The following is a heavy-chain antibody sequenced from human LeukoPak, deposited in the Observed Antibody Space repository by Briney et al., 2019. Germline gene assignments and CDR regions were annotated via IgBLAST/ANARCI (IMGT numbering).Heavy chain of an antibody. V-gene: IGHV4-59*08. CDR1: GGSITGYY. Sequence: SETLSLTCTVSGGSITGYYWSWIRQPPGKGLEWIGYSYYSGSTNYDPSLKSRVTMSVDTPMNQFSLKLSSVTAADTAVYYCARLTGEQLATVNNRFHYIAVWGKGTAVTVSS. J-gene: IGHJ6*03. CDR2: SYYSGST. D-gene: IGHD6-6*01. CDR3: ARLTGEQLATVNNRFHYIAV.